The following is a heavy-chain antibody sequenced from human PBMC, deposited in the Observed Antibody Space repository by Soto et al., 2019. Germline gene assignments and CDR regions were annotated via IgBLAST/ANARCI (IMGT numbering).Heavy chain of an antibody. J-gene: IGHJ5*02. V-gene: IGHV1-58*02. CDR3: AADRDLMVRGVDRRFDP. D-gene: IGHD3-10*01. CDR1: GFTFTSSA. CDR2: IVVGSGNT. Sequence: SVKVSCKASGFTFTSSAMQWVRQARGQRLEWIGWIVVGSGNTNYAQKFQERVTITRDMSTSTAYMELSSLRSEDTAGYYCAADRDLMVRGVDRRFDPWGQGTLVTVPS.